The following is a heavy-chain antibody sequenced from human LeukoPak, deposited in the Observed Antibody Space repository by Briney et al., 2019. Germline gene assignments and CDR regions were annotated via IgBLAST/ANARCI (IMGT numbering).Heavy chain of an antibody. D-gene: IGHD1-26*01. J-gene: IGHJ3*02. CDR3: ARVPYSGSYLHSFDI. Sequence: ASVKVSCKASGYTFTGYYIHWLRQAPGQGLEWVGWIIPDTGDTNLAQKFQGRVTMTGDTSIKTAYMELSRLTSDDTAVYFCARVPYSGSYLHSFDIWGQGTMVTVSS. V-gene: IGHV1-2*02. CDR1: GYTFTGYY. CDR2: IIPDTGDT.